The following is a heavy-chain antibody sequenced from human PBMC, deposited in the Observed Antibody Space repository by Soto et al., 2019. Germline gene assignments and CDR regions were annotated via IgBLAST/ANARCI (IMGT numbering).Heavy chain of an antibody. CDR2: ISNDGSHE. CDR3: ARVGSGGGGDY. V-gene: IGHV3-30*03. Sequence: QVQLVESGGGVVQPGRSLSLSCAASGFMFSNYAMYWVRQAPGKGPEWVAVISNDGSHEYYVDSVKGRFSSSRVNSKNTVYLQMYSLRPDDTAFYYCARVGSGGGGDYWGQGTLVTVSS. J-gene: IGHJ4*02. D-gene: IGHD2-15*01. CDR1: GFMFSNYA.